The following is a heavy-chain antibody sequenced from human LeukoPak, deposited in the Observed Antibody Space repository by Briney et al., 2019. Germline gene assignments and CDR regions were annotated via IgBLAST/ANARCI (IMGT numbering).Heavy chain of an antibody. J-gene: IGHJ5*01. V-gene: IGHV4-4*07. CDR2: IYTSGST. CDR3: ARHSPRRIAVAGTTWWFDP. Sequence: PSETLSLTCTVPGGSIYNYYWSRIRQPAGKGLEWIGRIYTSGSTDYSPSLKSRVTMSLDTSKNQFSLKLISVTAADTAVYYCARHSPRRIAVAGTTWWFDPWGQGTLVTVSS. D-gene: IGHD6-19*01. CDR1: GGSIYNYY.